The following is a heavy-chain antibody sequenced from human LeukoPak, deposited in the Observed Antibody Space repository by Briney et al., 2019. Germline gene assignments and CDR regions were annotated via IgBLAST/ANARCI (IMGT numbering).Heavy chain of an antibody. J-gene: IGHJ4*02. CDR2: ISIGSSAV. Sequence: GGSLRLSCAASGFTFSSYWMSWVRQAPGKGLELVSIISIGSSAVFSADALKGRFTISRDDAKNLLYLDMNSLRAEDTAVYYCARGHTAVTRHFDFWGQGTLVTVSS. D-gene: IGHD4-17*01. CDR1: GFTFSSYW. CDR3: ARGHTAVTRHFDF. V-gene: IGHV3-21*01.